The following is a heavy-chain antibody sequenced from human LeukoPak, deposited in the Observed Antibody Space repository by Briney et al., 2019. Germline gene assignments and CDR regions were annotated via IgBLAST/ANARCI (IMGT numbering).Heavy chain of an antibody. Sequence: SETLSLTCTVSGGSMTGSYWSWIRQSPGKGLEWIGYVYYSGTTNYNPPLKSRVTISVDTSKNQFSLKLTSVTAADTAVYFCARGGWSLDLWGRGTLVAVSS. CDR2: VYYSGTT. D-gene: IGHD1-26*01. CDR1: GGSMTGSY. CDR3: ARGGWSLDL. V-gene: IGHV4-59*01. J-gene: IGHJ2*01.